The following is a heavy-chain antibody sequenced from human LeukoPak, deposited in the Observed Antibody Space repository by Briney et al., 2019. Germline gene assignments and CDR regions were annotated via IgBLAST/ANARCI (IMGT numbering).Heavy chain of an antibody. CDR3: AREVVDPYNYDFWSGYYGADASDI. CDR1: GGSFSGYY. J-gene: IGHJ3*02. CDR2: INHSGST. Sequence: SETLSLTCAVYGGSFSGYYWSWIRQPPGKGLEWIGEINHSGSTNYNPSLKSRVTISVDTSKNQFSLKLSSVTAADTAVYYCAREVVDPYNYDFWSGYYGADASDIWGQGTMVTVSS. V-gene: IGHV4-34*01. D-gene: IGHD3-3*01.